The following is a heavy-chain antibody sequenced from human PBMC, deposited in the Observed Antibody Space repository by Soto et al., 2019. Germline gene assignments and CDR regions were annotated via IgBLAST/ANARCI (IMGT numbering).Heavy chain of an antibody. CDR2: ISAHNGNT. J-gene: IGHJ4*02. D-gene: IGHD1-1*01. Sequence: QVHLVQSGAEVKKPGASVKVSCKGSGYAFTTYGITWVRQAPGQGLEWLGWISAHNGNTNYAQKLQGRVTVTRDTSTSTAYMELRSLRSDDTAVYYCARGRYGDYWGQGALVTVSS. CDR3: ARGRYGDY. V-gene: IGHV1-18*01. CDR1: GYAFTTYG.